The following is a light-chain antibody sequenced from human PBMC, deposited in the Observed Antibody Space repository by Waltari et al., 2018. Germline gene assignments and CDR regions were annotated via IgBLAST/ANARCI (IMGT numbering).Light chain of an antibody. CDR3: QQYNDWPPT. CDR1: QTVSSN. V-gene: IGKV3-15*01. CDR2: GAS. J-gene: IGKJ1*01. Sequence: EIVMTQSPGTLSVSPGERVTLSCRASQTVSSNLAWYQQKPGQAPRLLISGASTRAPGIPARFSGSGSGTEFTLTISSLQSEDSAIFYCQQYNDWPPTFGQGTKVEIK.